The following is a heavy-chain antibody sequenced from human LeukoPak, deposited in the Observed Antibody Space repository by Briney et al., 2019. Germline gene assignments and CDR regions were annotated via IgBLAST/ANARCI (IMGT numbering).Heavy chain of an antibody. CDR1: GYTLTELS. Sequence: ASVKVSCKVCGYTLTELSMHWVRQAPGKGREWMGGFDPEDGDTIYAQNFQGRVTMTEDTSTDTPYMELSSLRSEDTAVYYCAASGYSSSWYEYWGQGTLVTVSS. CDR3: AASGYSSSWYEY. J-gene: IGHJ4*02. CDR2: FDPEDGDT. D-gene: IGHD6-13*01. V-gene: IGHV1-24*01.